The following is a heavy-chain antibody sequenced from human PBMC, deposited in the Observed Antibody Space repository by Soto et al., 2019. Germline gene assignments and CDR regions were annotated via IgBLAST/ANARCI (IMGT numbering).Heavy chain of an antibody. D-gene: IGHD3-22*01. V-gene: IGHV4-34*01. CDR3: ARRQDTYYYDSSGYWLFDY. CDR1: GGSFSGYY. J-gene: IGHJ4*02. CDR2: INHSGST. Sequence: SETLSLTCAVYGGSFSGYYWSWIRQPPGKGLEWIGEINHSGSTNYNPSLKSRVTISVDTSKNQFSLKLSSVTAADTAVYYCARRQDTYYYDSSGYWLFDYWGQGTLVTVSS.